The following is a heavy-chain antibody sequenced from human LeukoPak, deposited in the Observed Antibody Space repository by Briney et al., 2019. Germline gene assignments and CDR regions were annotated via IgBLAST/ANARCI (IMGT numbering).Heavy chain of an antibody. Sequence: ASVKVSCKASGYTFTSYGISWVRQAPGQGLEWMGWINPNSGGTNYAQKFQGRVTMTRDTSISTAYMELSRLRSDDTAVYYCARDRFTMVRGGNNWFDPWGQGTLVTVSS. D-gene: IGHD3-10*01. CDR2: INPNSGGT. J-gene: IGHJ5*02. V-gene: IGHV1-2*02. CDR3: ARDRFTMVRGGNNWFDP. CDR1: GYTFTSYG.